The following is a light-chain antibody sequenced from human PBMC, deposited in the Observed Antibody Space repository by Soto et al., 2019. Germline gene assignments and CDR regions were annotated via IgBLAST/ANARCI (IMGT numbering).Light chain of an antibody. V-gene: IGLV1-44*01. Sequence: LTQPPSASATPGQTVTISCSGRYSNIGSNFVSWYQRLPGTAPKLLIYSINQRPSGVPDRFSGSKSATSASLTISGLQSEDEADYFCSSWDDSLDGPVFGGGTKLTVL. CDR2: SIN. CDR3: SSWDDSLDGPV. CDR1: YSNIGSNF. J-gene: IGLJ3*02.